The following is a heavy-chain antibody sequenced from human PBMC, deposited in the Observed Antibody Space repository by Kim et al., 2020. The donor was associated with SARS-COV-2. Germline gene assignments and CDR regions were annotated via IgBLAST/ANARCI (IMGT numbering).Heavy chain of an antibody. D-gene: IGHD6-13*01. CDR3: ASLAAGYGLDF. V-gene: IGHV4-59*01. CDR1: GYSIRYYY. CDR2: IYHTGNT. Sequence: SETLSLTCGVSGYSIRYYYWSWIRQPPGKGLEWIGYIYHTGNTNYNPTLSGRDTISVDTSTNQFSPKLNSVTAADTAVYYCASLAAGYGLDFWGQGTTVTVS. J-gene: IGHJ6*02.